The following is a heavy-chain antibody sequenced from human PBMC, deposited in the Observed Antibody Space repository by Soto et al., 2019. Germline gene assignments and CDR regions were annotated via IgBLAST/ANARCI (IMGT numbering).Heavy chain of an antibody. CDR1: GGSFSGYY. CDR2: INHSGST. D-gene: IGHD2-21*01. Sequence: SETLSLTCAVYGGSFSGYYWSWIRQPPGKGLEWIGEINHSGSTNYNPSLKSRVTISVDTSENQFSLKLSSVTAADTAVYYCARVAVMIGAGYFYYYYMDVWGKGTTVTVSS. CDR3: ARVAVMIGAGYFYYYYMDV. J-gene: IGHJ6*03. V-gene: IGHV4-34*01.